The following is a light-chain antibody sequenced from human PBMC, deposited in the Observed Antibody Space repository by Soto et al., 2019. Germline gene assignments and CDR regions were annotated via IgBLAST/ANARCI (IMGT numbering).Light chain of an antibody. CDR3: QQADTFPFT. V-gene: IGKV1-12*01. CDR2: AAT. CDR1: QDISSL. Sequence: QMPQSPSSVSASVGDRVPIACRASQDISSLLAWYQHKPGKAPKLLIYAATTLQCGVPSRFRDSESRTEFTPTISSLRPDDFAAYYCQQADTFPFTFGPGTKVDMK. J-gene: IGKJ3*01.